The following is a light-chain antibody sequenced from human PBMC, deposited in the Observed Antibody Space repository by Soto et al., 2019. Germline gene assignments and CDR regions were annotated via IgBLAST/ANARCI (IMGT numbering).Light chain of an antibody. Sequence: DILLTQSPCTLSLSPGERATLSCRASRSVTSNYLAWYQQKPGQAPRLLIYVASNRATGIPDRISGSGSGTDFTLTINRLEPEDFAVYYCHQYGSSPWAFGQGTKVDIK. J-gene: IGKJ1*01. CDR3: HQYGSSPWA. V-gene: IGKV3-20*01. CDR1: RSVTSNY. CDR2: VAS.